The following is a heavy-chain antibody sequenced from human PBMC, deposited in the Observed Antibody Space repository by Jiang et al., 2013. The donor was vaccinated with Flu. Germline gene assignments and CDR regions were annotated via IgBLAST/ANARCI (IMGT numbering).Heavy chain of an antibody. CDR3: ARNGHKSYYYYGMDV. Sequence: PGLLKPSETLSLTCTISGDSLSSYYWSWIRQPPGKGLEWIGYVYYSGTTNYNPSLKSRVTISVDTSKNQFSLKLNSVTAADTAVYYCARNGHKSYYYYGMDVWGQGTTVTVSS. CDR1: GDSLSSYY. D-gene: IGHD5-24*01. CDR2: VYYSGTT. V-gene: IGHV4-59*01. J-gene: IGHJ6*02.